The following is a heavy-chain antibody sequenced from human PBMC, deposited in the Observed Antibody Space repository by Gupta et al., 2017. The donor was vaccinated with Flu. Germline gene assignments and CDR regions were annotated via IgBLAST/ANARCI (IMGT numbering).Heavy chain of an antibody. V-gene: IGHV3-9*01. D-gene: IGHD2-15*01. CDR3: AKGGVGSWEDYYYYGMDV. CDR1: GFTFDDYA. CDR2: ISWNSGSI. J-gene: IGHJ6*02. Sequence: EVQLVESGGGLVQPGRSLRLSCAASGFTFDDYAMHWVRQAPGKGLEWVSGISWNSGSIGYADSVKGRFTISRDNAKNSLYLQMNSLRAEDTALYYCAKGGVGSWEDYYYYGMDVWGQGTTVTVSS.